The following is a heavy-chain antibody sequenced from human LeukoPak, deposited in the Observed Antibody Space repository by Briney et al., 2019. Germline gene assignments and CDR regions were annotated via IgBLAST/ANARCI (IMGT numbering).Heavy chain of an antibody. J-gene: IGHJ4*02. D-gene: IGHD6-13*01. CDR3: ARENFGSSSDY. CDR2: ISSSSSYI. V-gene: IGHV3-21*01. Sequence: GGSLRLSCAASGFTFSSFWMHWVRQAPGKGLEWVSSISSSSSYIYYADSVKGRFTISRDNAKNSLYLQMNSLRAEDTAVYYCARENFGSSSDYWGQGTLVTVSS. CDR1: GFTFSSFW.